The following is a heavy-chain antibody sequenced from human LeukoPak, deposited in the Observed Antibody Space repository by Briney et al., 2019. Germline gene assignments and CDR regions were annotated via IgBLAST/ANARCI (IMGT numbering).Heavy chain of an antibody. CDR1: GFTFSIYS. Sequence: GGSLRLSCSASGFTFSIYSMHWVRQAPGKGLEFVSAINANGGTTYYADSVKGRFTISRDNSKNTLYLQMSSLGAEDTAVYYCMTGGGRRGYYWGQGTLVTVSS. CDR2: INANGGTT. CDR3: MTGGGRRGYY. J-gene: IGHJ4*02. D-gene: IGHD1-14*01. V-gene: IGHV3-64D*06.